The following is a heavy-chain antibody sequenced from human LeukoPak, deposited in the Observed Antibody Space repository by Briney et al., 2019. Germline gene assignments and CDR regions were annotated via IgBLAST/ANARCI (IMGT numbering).Heavy chain of an antibody. V-gene: IGHV3-23*01. CDR3: AKATSDRHLLFDY. Sequence: GGSLRLSCAASGFTLSSYAMSWVRQAPGKGLEWVSAISGSGGSTYYADSVKGRFTISRDNSKNTLYLQMNSLRAEDTAVYYCAKATSDRHLLFDYWGQGTLVTVSS. J-gene: IGHJ4*02. CDR2: ISGSGGST. CDR1: GFTLSSYA. D-gene: IGHD2/OR15-2a*01.